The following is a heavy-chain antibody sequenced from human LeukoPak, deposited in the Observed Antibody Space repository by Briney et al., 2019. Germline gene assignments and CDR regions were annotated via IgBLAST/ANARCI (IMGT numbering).Heavy chain of an antibody. V-gene: IGHV4-34*01. J-gene: IGHJ3*02. D-gene: IGHD5-18*01. CDR1: GGSFRGYY. Sequence: SETLSLTCAVYGGSFRGYYWSWIRQPPGKGLEWIGEINQSGSTNYNPSLTSRVTISVDPSKTQPSLKLSSVTAADTAVYYCASGQSRGYRYRYRSRAFDISGHGTMVTVSS. CDR2: INQSGST. CDR3: ASGQSRGYRYRYRSRAFDI.